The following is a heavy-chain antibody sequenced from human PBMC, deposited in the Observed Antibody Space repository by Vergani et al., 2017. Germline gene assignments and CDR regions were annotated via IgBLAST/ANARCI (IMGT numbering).Heavy chain of an antibody. CDR3: ARDLWDFWSGKAEYFQH. J-gene: IGHJ1*01. D-gene: IGHD3-3*01. Sequence: QLQLQESGSGLVKPSQTLSLTCAVSGGSISSGGYSWSWIRQPPGKGLEWIGYIYHSGSTYYNPSLKSRVTISVDRSKNQFSLKLSSVTAADTAVYYCARDLWDFWSGKAEYFQHWGQGTLVTVSS. CDR2: IYHSGST. CDR1: GGSISSGGYS. V-gene: IGHV4-30-2*01.